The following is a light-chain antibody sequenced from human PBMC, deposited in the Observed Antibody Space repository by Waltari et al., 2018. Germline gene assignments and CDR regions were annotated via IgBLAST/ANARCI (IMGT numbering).Light chain of an antibody. V-gene: IGKV1-39*01. Sequence: IQMTQSPSSLSASVGDRVTITCRASQSISSYLNWYQQKPGKAHKLLIYAASSLQSGVPLRFSGSGSGTDFTLTISSLQPEDFATYYCQQSYSTPRTFGGGTKVEIK. CDR1: QSISSY. CDR3: QQSYSTPRT. CDR2: AAS. J-gene: IGKJ4*01.